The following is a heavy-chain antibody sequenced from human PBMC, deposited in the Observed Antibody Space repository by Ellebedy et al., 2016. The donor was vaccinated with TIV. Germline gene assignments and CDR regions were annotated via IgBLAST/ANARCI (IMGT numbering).Heavy chain of an antibody. CDR3: AKDNRGILDY. D-gene: IGHD3-16*01. V-gene: IGHV3-9*01. CDR2: ISWNSGSI. J-gene: IGHJ4*02. CDR1: GFTFDDYA. Sequence: SLKISXAASGFTFDDYAMHWVRQAPGKGLEWVSGISWNSGSIGYADSVKGRFTISRDNAKNSLYLQMNSLRAEDTALYYCAKDNRGILDYWGQGTLVTVSS.